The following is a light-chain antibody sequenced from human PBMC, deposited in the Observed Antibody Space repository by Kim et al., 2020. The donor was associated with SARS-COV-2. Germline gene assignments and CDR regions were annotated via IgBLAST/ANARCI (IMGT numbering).Light chain of an antibody. CDR1: QSISSW. Sequence: ASVGDRVTITWRASQSISSWLAWYQQKPGKAPNRLIYKASTLESGVPSRFSGSGSGTEFTLTISSLQPDDFATYYCQQYNHYPWTFGQGTQVDIK. CDR3: QQYNHYPWT. V-gene: IGKV1-5*03. J-gene: IGKJ1*01. CDR2: KAS.